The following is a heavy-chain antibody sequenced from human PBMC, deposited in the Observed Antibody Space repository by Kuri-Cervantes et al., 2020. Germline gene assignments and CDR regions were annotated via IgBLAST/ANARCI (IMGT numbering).Heavy chain of an antibody. CDR3: ARANYGDFEGSFDY. CDR1: GGSISSGGYY. V-gene: IGHV4-31*03. D-gene: IGHD4-17*01. J-gene: IGHJ4*02. CDR2: IYYSGST. Sequence: LRLSCTVSGGSISSGGYYWSWIRQHPGKGLEWIGYIYYSGSTYYNPSLKSRVTISVDTSKNQFSLKLSSVTAADTAVYYCARANYGDFEGSFDYRGQGTLVTVSS.